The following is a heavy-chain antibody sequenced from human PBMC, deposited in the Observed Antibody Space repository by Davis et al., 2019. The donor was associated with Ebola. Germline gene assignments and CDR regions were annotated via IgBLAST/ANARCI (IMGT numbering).Heavy chain of an antibody. CDR2: INHTGST. J-gene: IGHJ4*02. V-gene: IGHV4-34*01. Sequence: GSLRLSCAVYGGSFSDYYWTWIRQPPGKGLEWIGEINHTGSTNSNPSLKSRLIISRDTSKNQFSLKLSSVTAADTAVYYCASLTGTTADYWGQGTLVTVSS. D-gene: IGHD1-7*01. CDR1: GGSFSDYY. CDR3: ASLTGTTADY.